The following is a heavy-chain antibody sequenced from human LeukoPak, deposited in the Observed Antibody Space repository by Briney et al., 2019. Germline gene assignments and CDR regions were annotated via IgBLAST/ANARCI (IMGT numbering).Heavy chain of an antibody. V-gene: IGHV1-2*02. Sequence: ASVKVSCKASGYTFTGYYMHWVRQAPGQGLEWMGWINPNSGGTNYAQKFQGRVTMTRDTSISTAYMELCRLRSDDTAVYYCARGREFYDSSGSDAFDIWGQGTMVTVSS. J-gene: IGHJ3*02. CDR2: INPNSGGT. CDR1: GYTFTGYY. CDR3: ARGREFYDSSGSDAFDI. D-gene: IGHD3-22*01.